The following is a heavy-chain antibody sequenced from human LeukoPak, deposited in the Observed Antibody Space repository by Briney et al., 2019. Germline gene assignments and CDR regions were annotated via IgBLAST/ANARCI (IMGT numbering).Heavy chain of an antibody. CDR2: ISGSGGST. J-gene: IGHJ4*02. Sequence: GGSLRLSCAASGFTFSSYAMSWVRQAPGKGLEWVSAISGSGGSTYYADSVKGRFTISRDNSKNTLYLQMNSLRAEDTAVYYCAKGGPMVRGVVIDEFFDYWGQGTLVTVSS. V-gene: IGHV3-23*01. CDR3: AKGGPMVRGVVIDEFFDY. CDR1: GFTFSSYA. D-gene: IGHD3-10*01.